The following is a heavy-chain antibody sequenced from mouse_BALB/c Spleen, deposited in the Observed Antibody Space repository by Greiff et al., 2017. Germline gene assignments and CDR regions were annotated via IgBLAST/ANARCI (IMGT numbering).Heavy chain of an antibody. D-gene: IGHD2-4*01. Sequence: QVQLQQSGAELVKPGASVKLSCKTSGYTFTSYWIQWVKQRPGQGLGWIGEIFPGTGTTYYNEKFKGKATLTIDTSSSTAYMQLSSLTSEDSAVYFCARRDYDDVDFDYWGQGTTLTVSS. V-gene: IGHV1S132*01. CDR3: ARRDYDDVDFDY. J-gene: IGHJ2*01. CDR2: IFPGTGTT. CDR1: GYTFTSYW.